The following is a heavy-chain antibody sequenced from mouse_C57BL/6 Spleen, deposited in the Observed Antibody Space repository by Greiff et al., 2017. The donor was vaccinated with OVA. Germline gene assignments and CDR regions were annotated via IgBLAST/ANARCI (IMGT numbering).Heavy chain of an antibody. V-gene: IGHV1-15*01. CDR2: IDPETGGT. CDR3: TRNYGSSYGFAY. Sequence: LVESGAELVRPGASVTLSCKASGYTFTDYEMHWVKQTPVHGLEWIGAIDPETGGTAYNQKFKGKAILTADKSSSTAYMELRSLTSEDSAVYYCTRNYGSSYGFAYWGQGTLVTVSA. D-gene: IGHD1-1*01. CDR1: GYTFTDYE. J-gene: IGHJ3*01.